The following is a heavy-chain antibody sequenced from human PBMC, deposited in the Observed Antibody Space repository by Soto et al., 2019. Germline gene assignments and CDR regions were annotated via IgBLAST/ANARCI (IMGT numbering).Heavy chain of an antibody. J-gene: IGHJ1*01. CDR3: ARDLIAVAGTGYFQH. V-gene: IGHV3-33*01. CDR1: GFTFSSYG. Sequence: QVQLVESGGGVVQPGRSLRLSCAASGFTFSSYGMHWVRQAPGEGLEWVAVIWYDGSNKYYADSVKGRFTISRDNSKNTLYLQMNSLRAEDTAVYCCARDLIAVAGTGYFQHWGQGTLVTVSS. D-gene: IGHD6-19*01. CDR2: IWYDGSNK.